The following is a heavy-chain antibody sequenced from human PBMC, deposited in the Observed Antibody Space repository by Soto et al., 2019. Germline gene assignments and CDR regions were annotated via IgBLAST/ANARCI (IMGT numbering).Heavy chain of an antibody. Sequence: QITLKESGPPLVKPTQTLTLTCTFSGFSLTTNAVAVGWIRQPPGKALEWLAIIYGNDAKSYSPSLKSRLTITKDTSTNQVVLTMTNMDPVDTATYYCARRYDPYYFDYWGQGTLVTVSS. J-gene: IGHJ4*02. CDR2: IYGNDAK. V-gene: IGHV2-5*01. CDR1: GFSLTTNAVA. D-gene: IGHD1-1*01. CDR3: ARRYDPYYFDY.